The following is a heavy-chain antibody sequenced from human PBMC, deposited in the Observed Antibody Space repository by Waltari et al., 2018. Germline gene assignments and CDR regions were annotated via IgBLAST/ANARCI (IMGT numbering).Heavy chain of an antibody. Sequence: QVQLVQSGAEVKKPGSSVKVSCKAAGGHFSSYDTSWVRQAPGQGLEWMGGIIPIFGTANYAQKFQGRVTITADESTSTAYMELSSLRSEDTAVYYCVSWSGYPWYFDYWGQGTLVTVSS. J-gene: IGHJ4*02. CDR2: IIPIFGTA. CDR1: GGHFSSYD. D-gene: IGHD3-3*01. V-gene: IGHV1-69*01. CDR3: VSWSGYPWYFDY.